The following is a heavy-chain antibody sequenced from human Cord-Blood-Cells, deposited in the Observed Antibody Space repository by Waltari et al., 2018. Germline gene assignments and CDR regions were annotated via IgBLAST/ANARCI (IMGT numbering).Heavy chain of an antibody. Sequence: QVQLQESGPGLVKPSETLSLTCTVSGGSISSYYWSWIRQPAGKGLEWIGRIYTSGSTTYNPSLKSRVTMSVDTSKNQFSLKLSSVTAADTAVYYCARAYCSSTSCSTDAFDIWGQGTMVTVSS. D-gene: IGHD2-2*01. CDR1: GGSISSYY. CDR3: ARAYCSSTSCSTDAFDI. V-gene: IGHV4-4*07. J-gene: IGHJ3*02. CDR2: IYTSGST.